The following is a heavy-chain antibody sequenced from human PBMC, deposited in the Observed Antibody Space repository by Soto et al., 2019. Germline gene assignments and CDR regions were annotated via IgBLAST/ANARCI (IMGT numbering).Heavy chain of an antibody. J-gene: IGHJ6*02. Sequence: PSETLSLTCTVSGGSISSGDYYWSWIRQPPGKGLEWIGYIYYSGSTYYNPSLKSRVTISVDTSKNQFSLKLSSVTAADTAVYYCARGLVRYYYGMDVWGQGTTVTVSS. V-gene: IGHV4-30-4*01. CDR1: GGSISSGDYY. D-gene: IGHD3-9*01. CDR3: ARGLVRYYYGMDV. CDR2: IYYSGST.